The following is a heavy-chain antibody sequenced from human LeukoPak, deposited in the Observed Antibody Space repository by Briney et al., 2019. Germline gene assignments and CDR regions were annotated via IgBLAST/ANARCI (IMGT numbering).Heavy chain of an antibody. Sequence: PSETLPLTCAVSGGSISSSNWWSWVRQPPGKGLEWIGEIYHSGSTNYNPSLKSRVTISVDKSKNQFSLKLSSVTAADTAVYYCARDVGYYDILTGYYSGHYFDYWGQGTLVTVSS. CDR1: GGSISSSNW. J-gene: IGHJ4*02. D-gene: IGHD3-9*01. CDR2: IYHSGST. V-gene: IGHV4-4*02. CDR3: ARDVGYYDILTGYYSGHYFDY.